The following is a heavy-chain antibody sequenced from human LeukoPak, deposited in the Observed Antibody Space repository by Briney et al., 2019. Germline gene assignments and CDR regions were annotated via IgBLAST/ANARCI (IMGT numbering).Heavy chain of an antibody. Sequence: ETLSLPFTFPGCSIRDYLRSLIPEPPREGLELIWRIYNSGMNNYNPSLKGRVTMSVDTSKNQYSLKLRSVTAADTAVYYCAREGFWRGSNNYYYYYMDVWGKGTAVTVSS. D-gene: IGHD3-3*01. V-gene: IGHV4-4*07. CDR3: AREGFWRGSNNYYYYYMDV. CDR1: GCSIRDYL. J-gene: IGHJ6*03. CDR2: IYNSGMN.